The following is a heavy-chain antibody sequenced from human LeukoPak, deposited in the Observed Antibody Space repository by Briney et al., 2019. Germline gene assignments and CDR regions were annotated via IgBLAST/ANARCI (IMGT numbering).Heavy chain of an antibody. J-gene: IGHJ3*02. Sequence: SETLSLTCTVSGGSISSSSYYWGWIRQPPGKGLEWIGSIYYSGSTYYNPSLKGRVTISVDTSKNQFSLKLSSVTAADTAVYYCATLRALDYDILTGYYHYAFDIWGQGTMVTVSS. CDR1: GGSISSSSYY. D-gene: IGHD3-9*01. CDR2: IYYSGST. CDR3: ATLRALDYDILTGYYHYAFDI. V-gene: IGHV4-39*01.